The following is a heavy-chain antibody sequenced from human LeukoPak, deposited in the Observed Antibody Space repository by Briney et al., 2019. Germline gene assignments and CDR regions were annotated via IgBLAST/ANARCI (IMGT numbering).Heavy chain of an antibody. CDR1: GFTFSSYA. V-gene: IGHV3-23*01. J-gene: IGHJ4*02. CDR2: ISGSGGST. D-gene: IGHD3-22*01. CDR3: AKPQYYYDSSGYYDY. Sequence: PGGSLRLSXAASGFTFSSYAMSWVCQAPGKGLEWVSAISGSGGSTYYADSVKGRFTISRDNSKNTLYLQMNSLRAEDTAVYYCAKPQYYYDSSGYYDYWGQGTLVTVSS.